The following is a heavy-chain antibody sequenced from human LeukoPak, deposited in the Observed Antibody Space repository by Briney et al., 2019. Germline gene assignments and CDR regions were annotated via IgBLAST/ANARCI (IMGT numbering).Heavy chain of an antibody. V-gene: IGHV1-8*01. CDR1: GYTFTSYD. D-gene: IGHD3-10*01. CDR3: ARGRNMVRGVIITHNWFDP. CDR2: MNPNSGNT. Sequence: ASVKVSCKASGYTFTSYDINWVRQATGQGLEWMGWMNPNSGNTGYAQKFQGRVTVTRNTSISTAYMELSSLRSEDTAVYYCARGRNMVRGVIITHNWFDPWGQGTLVTVSS. J-gene: IGHJ5*02.